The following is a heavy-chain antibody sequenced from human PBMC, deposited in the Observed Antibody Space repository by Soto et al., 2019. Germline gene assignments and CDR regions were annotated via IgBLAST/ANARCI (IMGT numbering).Heavy chain of an antibody. V-gene: IGHV3-30-3*01. D-gene: IGHD3-10*02. CDR2: ISYDGSNK. J-gene: IGHJ6*02. CDR3: ARVVRSLPEYYYYGMDV. CDR1: GFTFSSYA. Sequence: PGGSLRLSCAASGFTFSSYAMHWVRQAPGKGLEWVAVISYDGSNKYYADSVKGRFTISRDNSKNTLYLQMNSLRAEDTAVYYCARVVRSLPEYYYYGMDVWGQGTTVTVSS.